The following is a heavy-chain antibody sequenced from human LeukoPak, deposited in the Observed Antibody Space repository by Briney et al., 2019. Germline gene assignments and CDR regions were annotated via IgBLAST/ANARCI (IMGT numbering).Heavy chain of an antibody. Sequence: PSETLSLTCAVYGGSFSGYYWSWIRQPPGKGLEWIGEINHSGSTNYNPSLKSRVTISVDTSKNQFSLKLSSVTAADTAVYYCARGPATVAGTVGGWFDPWGQGTLVTVSS. V-gene: IGHV4-34*01. CDR3: ARGPATVAGTVGGWFDP. CDR1: GGSFSGYY. CDR2: INHSGST. J-gene: IGHJ5*02. D-gene: IGHD6-19*01.